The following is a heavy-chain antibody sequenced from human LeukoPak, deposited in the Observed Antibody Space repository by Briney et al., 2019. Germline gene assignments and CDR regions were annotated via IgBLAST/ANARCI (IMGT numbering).Heavy chain of an antibody. CDR1: GFTFRSYA. CDR3: AKDRDGYNYFYYFDY. J-gene: IGHJ4*02. Sequence: GGSLRLSCAASGFTFRSYAMSWGRQAPGEGLEWVSSISGSDGSTYYADSVKRRFTISRDNSKNTLYLQMSSLRAEDTAVYYCAKDRDGYNYFYYFDYWGQGTLVTVSS. D-gene: IGHD5-24*01. CDR2: ISGSDGST. V-gene: IGHV3-23*01.